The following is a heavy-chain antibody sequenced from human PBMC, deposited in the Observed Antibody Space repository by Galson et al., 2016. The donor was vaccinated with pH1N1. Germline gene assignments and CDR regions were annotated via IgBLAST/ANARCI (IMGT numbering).Heavy chain of an antibody. CDR1: GFTFDDYG. Sequence: SLRLSCAASGFTFDDYGMSWVRQAPGKGLEWVSGINWNGGSTGYADSVKGRFTISRDNAKNSLYLQMNSLGAEDTALYYCARSAGDYYDSSGYYVPHLDYWGQGALVTVSS. D-gene: IGHD3-22*01. J-gene: IGHJ4*02. CDR3: ARSAGDYYDSSGYYVPHLDY. V-gene: IGHV3-20*04. CDR2: INWNGGST.